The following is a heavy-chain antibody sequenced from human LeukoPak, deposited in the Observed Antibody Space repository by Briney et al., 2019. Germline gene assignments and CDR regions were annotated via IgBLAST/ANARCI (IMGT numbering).Heavy chain of an antibody. CDR2: IYYSGST. CDR3: ARLDPHSGHTNYFDH. Sequence: PSETLSLTFTVFGGSISSYYWSWIRQPPGKGLEWIGYIYYSGSTNYNPSLKSRVTISVDTSKNQFSLILNSVTAADAAVYYCARLDPHSGHTNYFDHWGQGTLVTVSS. V-gene: IGHV4-59*01. CDR1: GGSISSYY. J-gene: IGHJ4*02. D-gene: IGHD1-26*01.